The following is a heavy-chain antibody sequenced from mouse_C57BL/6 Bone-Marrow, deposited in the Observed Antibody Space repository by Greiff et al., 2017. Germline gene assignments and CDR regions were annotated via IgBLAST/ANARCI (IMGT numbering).Heavy chain of an antibody. CDR2: ISSGGDYI. CDR3: TRGGITTVVSNFDV. CDR1: GFTFSSYA. Sequence: EVHLVESGEGLVKPGGSLKLSCAASGFTFSSYAMSWVRQTPEKRLEWVAYISSGGDYIYYADTVKGRFTISRDNARNTLYLQMSSLKSEDTAMYYCTRGGITTVVSNFDVWGTGTTVTGSS. J-gene: IGHJ1*03. V-gene: IGHV5-9-1*02. D-gene: IGHD1-1*01.